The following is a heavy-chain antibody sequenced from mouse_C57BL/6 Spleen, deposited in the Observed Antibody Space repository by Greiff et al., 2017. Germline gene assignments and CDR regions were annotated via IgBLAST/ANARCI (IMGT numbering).Heavy chain of an antibody. CDR1: GYTFTSYW. CDR2: IDPSDSYT. CDR3: ARRDAYYFDY. J-gene: IGHJ2*01. V-gene: IGHV1-69*01. Sequence: VQLQQPGAELVMPGASVKLSCKASGYTFTSYWMHWVKQRPGQGLEWIGEIDPSDSYTNYNQKFKGKSTLTVDKSSSTAYMQLSSLTSEDSAVYCCARRDAYYFDYWGQGTTLTVSS.